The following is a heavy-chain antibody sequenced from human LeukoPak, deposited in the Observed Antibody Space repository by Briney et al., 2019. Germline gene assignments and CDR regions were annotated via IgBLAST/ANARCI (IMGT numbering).Heavy chain of an antibody. V-gene: IGHV4-38-2*01. Sequence: SETLSLTCAVSGYSISSGYYWGWIREPPGKGLEWIGEINHSGSTNYNPSLKSRVTISVDTSKNQFSLKLSSVTAADTAVYYCARGPQGRNWFDPWGQGTLVTVSS. CDR3: ARGPQGRNWFDP. CDR1: GYSISSGYY. CDR2: INHSGST. J-gene: IGHJ5*02. D-gene: IGHD7-27*01.